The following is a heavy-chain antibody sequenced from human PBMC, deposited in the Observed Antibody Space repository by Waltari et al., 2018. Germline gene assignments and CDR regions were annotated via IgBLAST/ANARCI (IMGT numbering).Heavy chain of an antibody. V-gene: IGHV4-34*01. CDR3: ARGGEQQLLDY. D-gene: IGHD6-13*01. CDR2: INHSGST. CDR1: GGSFSGYY. J-gene: IGHJ4*02. Sequence: QVQLQQWGAGLLKPSEALSLTCPVSGGSFSGYYWSWIRQPPGTGLEWIGEINHSGSTNYNPSLKSRVTISVDPSKNQFSLKLSSVTAADTAVYCCARGGEQQLLDYWGQGTLVTVSS.